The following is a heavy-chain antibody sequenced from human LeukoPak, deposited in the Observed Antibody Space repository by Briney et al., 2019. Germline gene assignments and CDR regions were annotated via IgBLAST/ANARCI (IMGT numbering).Heavy chain of an antibody. CDR3: ARDKAVRGVMDY. D-gene: IGHD3-10*01. CDR1: GFTFSSYW. Sequence: GGSLRLSCAASGFTFSSYWMNWVRQAPGKGLEWVSSISSSSSYIYYADSVKGRFTISRDNAKNSLYLQMNSLRAEDTAVYYCARDKAVRGVMDYWGQGTLVTVSS. CDR2: ISSSSSYI. J-gene: IGHJ4*02. V-gene: IGHV3-21*01.